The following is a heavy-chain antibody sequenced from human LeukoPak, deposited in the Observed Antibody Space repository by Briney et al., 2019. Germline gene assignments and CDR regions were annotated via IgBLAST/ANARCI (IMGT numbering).Heavy chain of an antibody. CDR3: ARSQPSVRRFDY. D-gene: IGHD2-2*01. CDR2: LGGGGGDT. CDR1: GFTLSDYA. V-gene: IGHV3-23*01. J-gene: IGHJ4*02. Sequence: GGSLRLSCAASGFTLSDYAMFWVRQAPGKGLQWVSALGGGGGDTYYADSVKGRFTISRDNSANMLYLQMNSLRAEDTAVYYCARSQPSVRRFDYWGQGTLVTVSS.